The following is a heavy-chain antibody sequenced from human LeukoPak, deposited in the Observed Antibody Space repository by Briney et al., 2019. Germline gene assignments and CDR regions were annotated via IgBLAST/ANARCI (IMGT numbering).Heavy chain of an antibody. V-gene: IGHV3-48*04. CDR1: GFTFSSYS. D-gene: IGHD1-26*01. CDR2: ISSSSSTI. Sequence: PGGSLRLSCASSGFTFSSYSMNWVRQAPGKGLEWVSYISSSSSTIYYADSVKGRFTISRGNAKNSLYLQMNSLRAEDTAVYYCARDSVGATQDWFDPWGQGTLVTVSS. J-gene: IGHJ5*02. CDR3: ARDSVGATQDWFDP.